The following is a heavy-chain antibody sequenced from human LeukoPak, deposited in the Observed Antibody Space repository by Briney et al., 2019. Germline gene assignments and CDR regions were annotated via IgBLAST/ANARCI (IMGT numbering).Heavy chain of an antibody. CDR2: IIPILGIA. D-gene: IGHD4-17*01. CDR3: ARPSTVTTNYYYYYGMDV. V-gene: IGHV1-69*02. J-gene: IGHJ6*02. Sequence: SVKVSCKASGGTFSSYTISWVRQAPGQGLEWMGRIIPILGIANYAQKFQGRVTITADKSTSTAYMELSSLRSEDTAVYYCARPSTVTTNYYYYYGMDVWDQGTTVTVSS. CDR1: GGTFSSYT.